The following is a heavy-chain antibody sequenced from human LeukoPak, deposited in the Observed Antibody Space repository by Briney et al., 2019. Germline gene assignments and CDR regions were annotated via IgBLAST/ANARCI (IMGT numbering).Heavy chain of an antibody. Sequence: GGSLRLSCAASGFTFSSYSMNWVRQAPGKGLEWVSSISSSSSYIYYAHSVKGRFTISRDKAKNSLYLQMNSLRAEDTAVYYCARDQGYYDSSGPIDYWGQGTLVTVSS. CDR2: ISSSSSYI. CDR1: GFTFSSYS. V-gene: IGHV3-21*01. CDR3: ARDQGYYDSSGPIDY. D-gene: IGHD3-22*01. J-gene: IGHJ4*02.